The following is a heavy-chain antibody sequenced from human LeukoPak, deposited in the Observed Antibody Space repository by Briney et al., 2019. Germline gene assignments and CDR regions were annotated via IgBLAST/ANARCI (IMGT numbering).Heavy chain of an antibody. V-gene: IGHV4-59*08. CDR3: ASGVVVITTRPFDY. CDR2: MYYSGST. D-gene: IGHD3-22*01. J-gene: IGHJ4*02. Sequence: SETLSLTCTVSGGSITSYFWSWIRQPPGKGLEWIGYMYYSGSTNYNPSLKSRVSMSIDTSKNQFSLKLSSVTAADTAVYYCASGVVVITTRPFDYWGQGTLVTVSS. CDR1: GGSITSYF.